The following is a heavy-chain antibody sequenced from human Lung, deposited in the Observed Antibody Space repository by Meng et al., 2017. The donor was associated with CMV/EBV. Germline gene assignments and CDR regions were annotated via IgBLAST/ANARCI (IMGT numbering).Heavy chain of an antibody. CDR1: RFSSYT. V-gene: IGHV3-21*01. CDR2: ISSSSSYV. D-gene: IGHD3-10*01. Sequence: ESLKISXAASRFSSYTLNWVRQAPGKGLEWVSSISSSSSYVYYADSVKGRFTISRDNAKNSLYLQMNSLRAEDTAVYYCAREGYDYDSGSYYYYFDHWGQGSLVTVSS. CDR3: AREGYDYDSGSYYYYFDH. J-gene: IGHJ4*02.